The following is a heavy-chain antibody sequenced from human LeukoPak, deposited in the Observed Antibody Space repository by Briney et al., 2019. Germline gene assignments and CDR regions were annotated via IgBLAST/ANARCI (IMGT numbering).Heavy chain of an antibody. J-gene: IGHJ5*02. CDR2: IYYSGST. CDR3: ARGVIDDFWSGYIDWFDP. V-gene: IGHV4-59*01. CDR1: GGSISSYY. Sequence: PSETLSLTCTVSGGSISSYYWSWIRQPPGKGLGWIGYIYYSGSTNYNPSLKSRVTISVDTSKNQFSLKLSSVTAADTAVYYCARGVIDDFWSGYIDWFDPWGQGTLVTVSS. D-gene: IGHD3-3*01.